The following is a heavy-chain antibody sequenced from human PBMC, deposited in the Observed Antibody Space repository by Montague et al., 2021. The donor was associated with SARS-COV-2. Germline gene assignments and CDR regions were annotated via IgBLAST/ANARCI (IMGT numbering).Heavy chain of an antibody. CDR3: ARAPHGDYSALCDY. J-gene: IGHJ4*02. V-gene: IGHV2-70*01. CDR2: INWHDEK. D-gene: IGHD4-17*01. CDR1: GFSLTTSGVC. Sequence: PALVKPTQTLTLTCTFSGFSLTTSGVCVRWIRQSPGKALEWLALINWHDEKYYSTSLKARLTISKDTSKNQVVLTMTNMDPLDTATYYCARAPHGDYSALCDYWGQGILVTVSP.